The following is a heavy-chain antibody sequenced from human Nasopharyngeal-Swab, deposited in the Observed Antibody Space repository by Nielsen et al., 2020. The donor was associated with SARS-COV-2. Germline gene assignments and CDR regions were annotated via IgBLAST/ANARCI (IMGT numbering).Heavy chain of an antibody. CDR3: ARDGGPAYYFDY. Sequence: WIRPPPGKGLEWIGNIYYSGSTNYNPSLKSRVTISVDTSKNQFSLKLSSVTAADTAVYYCARDGGPAYYFDYWGQGTLVTVSS. V-gene: IGHV4-59*01. J-gene: IGHJ4*02. CDR2: IYYSGST. D-gene: IGHD3-16*01.